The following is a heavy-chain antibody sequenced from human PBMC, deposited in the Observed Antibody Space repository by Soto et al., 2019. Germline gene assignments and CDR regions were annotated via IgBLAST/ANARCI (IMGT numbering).Heavy chain of an antibody. D-gene: IGHD2-21*01. J-gene: IGHJ4*02. CDR1: GFSFSSYA. CDR3: AKDKPFLGD. CDR2: ISGSGDNT. Sequence: EVQLLESGGGLVQPGGSLRLSCAASGFSFSSYAMSWVRQAPGKGLQWVSAISGSGDNTYYADSVKGRFSISRDNSKNTLYLEMNSLRAEDTAVYYCAKDKPFLGDRGQGTLVSVSS. V-gene: IGHV3-23*01.